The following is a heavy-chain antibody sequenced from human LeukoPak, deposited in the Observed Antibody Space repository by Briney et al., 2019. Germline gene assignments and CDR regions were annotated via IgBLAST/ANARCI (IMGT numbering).Heavy chain of an antibody. CDR1: GFIVSSNY. Sequence: GGSLRLSCAASGFIVSSNYMNWVRQAPGKGLEWVSVIYSGGNTYYADSVKGRFTISRDNAKNSLYLQMNSLRAEDTSVYYCAREMGGYPFDYWGQGIQVTVSS. V-gene: IGHV3-53*01. CDR3: AREMGGYPFDY. CDR2: IYSGGNT. J-gene: IGHJ4*02. D-gene: IGHD5-12*01.